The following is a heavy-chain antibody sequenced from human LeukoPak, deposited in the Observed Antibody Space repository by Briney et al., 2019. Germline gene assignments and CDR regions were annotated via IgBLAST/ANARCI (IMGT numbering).Heavy chain of an antibody. CDR3: ARGGCSGSCCYGDY. CDR2: GNPNSRGT. CDR1: GYTFTGYY. Sequence: ASVNVSLKSSGYTFTGYYLYWVRQAPGQGLEWVGVGNPNSRGTSYEKKFQGSLTMTRDESISTAYMELRRLRSADTAVYYCARGGCSGSCCYGDYWGQGTLVTVSS. J-gene: IGHJ4*02. V-gene: IGHV1-2*02. D-gene: IGHD2-15*01.